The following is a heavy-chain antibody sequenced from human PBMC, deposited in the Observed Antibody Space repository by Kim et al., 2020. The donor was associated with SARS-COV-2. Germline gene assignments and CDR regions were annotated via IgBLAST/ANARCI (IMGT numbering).Heavy chain of an antibody. CDR2: INAGNGNT. J-gene: IGHJ4*02. Sequence: ASVKVSCKASGYTFTSYAMHWVRQAPGQRLEWMGWINAGNGNTKYSQKFQGRVTITRDTSASTAYMELSSLRSEDTAVYYCARGHIQLWFFWRRLTEWDIDYWGQGTLVTVSS. D-gene: IGHD5-18*01. CDR1: GYTFTSYA. CDR3: ARGHIQLWFFWRRLTEWDIDY. V-gene: IGHV1-3*01.